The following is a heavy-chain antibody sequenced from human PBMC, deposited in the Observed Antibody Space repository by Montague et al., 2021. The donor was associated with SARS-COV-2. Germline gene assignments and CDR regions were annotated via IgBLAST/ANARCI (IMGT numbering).Heavy chain of an antibody. Sequence: SETLSLTCTVSGDSISSSSYNWGWIRQPPGMGLEWIGSVHYSGRPYYNPSLKSRVTIYVGTSKNQLSLKLSSVTAADTAVYYCTRHVHMTWPEPSPGFDYWGQGTLVTVSS. V-gene: IGHV4-39*01. CDR2: VHYSGRP. CDR1: GDSISSSSYN. CDR3: TRHVHMTWPEPSPGFDY. D-gene: IGHD1-1*01. J-gene: IGHJ4*02.